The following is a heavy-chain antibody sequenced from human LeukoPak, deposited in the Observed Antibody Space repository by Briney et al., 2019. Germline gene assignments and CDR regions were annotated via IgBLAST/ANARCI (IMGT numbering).Heavy chain of an antibody. D-gene: IGHD3-10*01. CDR2: ISRSGSTI. J-gene: IGHJ4*02. Sequence: GGSLRLSCSASGFTFSDYYMSWIRQAPGKRLEWVSYISRSGSTIYYADSVKGRFTISRDNAMNSLYLQMNSLRAEDTAVYYCARERYYGSGSSYLDYWGQGTLVTVSS. V-gene: IGHV3-11*04. CDR3: ARERYYGSGSSYLDY. CDR1: GFTFSDYY.